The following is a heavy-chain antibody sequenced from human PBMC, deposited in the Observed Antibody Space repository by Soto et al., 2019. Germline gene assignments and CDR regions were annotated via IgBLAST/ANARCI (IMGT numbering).Heavy chain of an antibody. CDR2: IYPGDSDT. Sequence: PGESLKISCKGSGYSFTSYWIGWVRQMPGKGLEWMGIIYPGDSDTRYSPSFQGQVTISADKSISTAYLQWSSLKASDTAMYYCARLPIPATYYYYYGMDVWGQGTTVTVSS. V-gene: IGHV5-51*01. J-gene: IGHJ6*02. CDR3: ARLPIPATYYYYYGMDV. D-gene: IGHD2-21*01. CDR1: GYSFTSYW.